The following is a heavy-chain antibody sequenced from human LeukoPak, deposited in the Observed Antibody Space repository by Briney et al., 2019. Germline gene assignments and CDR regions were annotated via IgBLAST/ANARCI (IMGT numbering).Heavy chain of an antibody. Sequence: ASVKVSLNAYGNSETGNFIHWERQATGQGLEWMGCIDPNSGDTKYAQKFQGRVSMPRDTSTRTAYMELSRLRSDDTAVYFCARSGSAGYSLDYWGQGTLVTVSS. CDR2: IDPNSGDT. CDR3: ARSGSAGYSLDY. D-gene: IGHD3-9*01. J-gene: IGHJ4*02. V-gene: IGHV1-2*02. CDR1: GNSETGNF.